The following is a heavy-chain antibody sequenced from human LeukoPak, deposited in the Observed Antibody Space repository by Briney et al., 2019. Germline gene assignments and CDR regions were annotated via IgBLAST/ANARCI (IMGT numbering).Heavy chain of an antibody. D-gene: IGHD4-11*01. CDR1: GFTFSSYE. J-gene: IGHJ5*02. Sequence: GGSLRLSRAASGFTFSSYEMNWVRQAPGKGLEWVSYISSSGSTIYYADSVKGRFTISRDNAKNSLYLQMNSLRAEDTAVYYCARLYRNWFDPWGQGTLVTVSS. CDR3: ARLYRNWFDP. CDR2: ISSSGSTI. V-gene: IGHV3-48*03.